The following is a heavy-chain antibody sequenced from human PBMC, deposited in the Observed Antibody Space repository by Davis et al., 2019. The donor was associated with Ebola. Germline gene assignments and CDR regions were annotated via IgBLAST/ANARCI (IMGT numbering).Heavy chain of an antibody. V-gene: IGHV3-7*03. Sequence: GESLKISCAASGFTFSGHWMTWVRQAPGRGLECVASINTDGSGKYYVESIKGRFTISRDNAENSLYLQMSSLRAEDTAVYYCAKDRGWLQFDYWGQGALVTVSS. CDR1: GFTFSGHW. J-gene: IGHJ4*02. CDR2: INTDGSGK. CDR3: AKDRGWLQFDY. D-gene: IGHD5-24*01.